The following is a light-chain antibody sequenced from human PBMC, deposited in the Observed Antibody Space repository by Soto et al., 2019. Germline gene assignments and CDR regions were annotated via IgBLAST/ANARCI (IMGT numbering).Light chain of an antibody. CDR3: SSYRSSSTLGV. J-gene: IGLJ2*01. V-gene: IGLV2-14*01. Sequence: QSALTQPASVSGSPGQSITISCTGTSSDVGGYNYVSWYQQHPGKAPKLMIYEVSNRPSGVSNRFSGSKSGNTASLTISGLQAEEEADYYCSSYRSSSTLGVFGGGTKLTVL. CDR1: SSDVGGYNY. CDR2: EVS.